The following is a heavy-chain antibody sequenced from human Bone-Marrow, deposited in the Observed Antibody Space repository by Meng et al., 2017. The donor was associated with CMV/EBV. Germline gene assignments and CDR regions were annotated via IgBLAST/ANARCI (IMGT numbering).Heavy chain of an antibody. CDR1: GGCFSGYY. CDR3: ARRPQYSSSSNSEFDY. Sequence: CGGCFSGYYWSWIRQPPGKGLGWIGEINHSGSTNYNPSLKSRVTISVDTSKNQFSLKLSSVTAADTAVYYCARRPQYSSSSNSEFDYWGQGTLVTVSS. CDR2: INHSGST. D-gene: IGHD6-13*01. V-gene: IGHV4-34*01. J-gene: IGHJ4*02.